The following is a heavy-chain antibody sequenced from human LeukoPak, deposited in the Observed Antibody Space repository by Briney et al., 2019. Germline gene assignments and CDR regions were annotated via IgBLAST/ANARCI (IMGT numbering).Heavy chain of an antibody. D-gene: IGHD1-26*01. V-gene: IGHV3-30-3*01. CDR3: VRDRGVNWFDP. CDR1: GFTFSSYA. J-gene: IGHJ5*02. CDR2: ISYDGSNI. Sequence: QPGGSLRLSCAASGFTFSSYAMHWVRQAPGKGLEWVAFISYDGSNIYYAASVKGRFTISRDNSKNTLYLQMNSLRVEDTAVYYCVRDRGVNWFDPWGRGTLVTVSS.